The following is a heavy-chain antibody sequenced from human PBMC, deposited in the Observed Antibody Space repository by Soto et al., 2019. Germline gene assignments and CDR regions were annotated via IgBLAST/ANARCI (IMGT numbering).Heavy chain of an antibody. CDR2: IYSGGST. V-gene: IGHV3-66*01. CDR3: ARDHEVYGMDV. Sequence: EVQLVESGGGLVQPGGSLRLSCAASGFTFSSNYMSWVRQAPGKGLEWVSVIYSGGSTYYADSVKGRFTISRDNYKNTLYLQMNSLRAEDTAVYYCARDHEVYGMDVWGQGTTVTVSS. CDR1: GFTFSSNY. J-gene: IGHJ6*02.